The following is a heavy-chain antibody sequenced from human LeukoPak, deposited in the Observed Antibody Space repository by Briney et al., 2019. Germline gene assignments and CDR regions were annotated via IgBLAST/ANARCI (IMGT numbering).Heavy chain of an antibody. CDR3: ARLVILTFGGVHFDY. CDR2: ISGSGGST. D-gene: IGHD3-16*01. V-gene: IGHV3-23*01. Sequence: PGGSLRLSCAASGSTFSSYAMSWVRQAPGKGLEWVSAISGSGGSTYYADSVKGRFTISRDNSKNTLYLQMNSLRAEDTAVYYCARLVILTFGGVHFDYWGQGTLVTVSS. J-gene: IGHJ4*02. CDR1: GSTFSSYA.